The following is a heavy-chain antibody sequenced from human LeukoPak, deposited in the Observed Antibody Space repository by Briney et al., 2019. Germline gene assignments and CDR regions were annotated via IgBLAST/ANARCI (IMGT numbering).Heavy chain of an antibody. D-gene: IGHD2-15*01. CDR1: GFTFSSYS. V-gene: IGHV3-21*01. CDR3: ARGLECSGGSCYLDY. CDR2: ISSSSSYI. Sequence: GGSLRLSCAASGFTFSSYSMNWVRQAPGKGLEWVSSISSSSSYIYYADSVKGRFTISRDNAKNSLYLQMNSLRAENTAVYYCARGLECSGGSCYLDYWGQGTLVTVSS. J-gene: IGHJ4*02.